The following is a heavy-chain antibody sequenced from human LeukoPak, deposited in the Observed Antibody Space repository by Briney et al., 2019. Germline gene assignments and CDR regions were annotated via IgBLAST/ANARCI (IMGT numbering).Heavy chain of an antibody. CDR2: IYYSGST. J-gene: IGHJ6*03. Sequence: PSETLSLTCTVSGASISSGNYYWSWIRQPPGKGLEWIGYIYYSGSTNYNPSLKSRVTISVDTSKNQFSLKLSSVTAADTAVYYCARGLVAGKYYYYYMDVWGKGTTVTISS. CDR3: ARGLVAGKYYYYYMDV. V-gene: IGHV4-61*01. D-gene: IGHD2-15*01. CDR1: GASISSGNYY.